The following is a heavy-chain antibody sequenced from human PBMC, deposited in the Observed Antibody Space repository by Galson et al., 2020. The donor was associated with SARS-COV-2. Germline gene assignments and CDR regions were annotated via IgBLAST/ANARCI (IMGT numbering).Heavy chain of an antibody. CDR3: TTGFGGTAGS. CDR2: FKSKAAGATS. CDR1: VESGFTFSDYW. D-gene: IGHD2-15*01. Sequence: GGSLRLSCVGSVESGFTFSDYWMNWVRQAPGKGLEWVGRFKSKAAGATSDHAAPVRGRFTISRDDSKNTVYLQMNSLQTEDTAMYYCTTGFGGTAGSWGQGTLVTVSS. V-gene: IGHV3-15*07. J-gene: IGHJ5*02.